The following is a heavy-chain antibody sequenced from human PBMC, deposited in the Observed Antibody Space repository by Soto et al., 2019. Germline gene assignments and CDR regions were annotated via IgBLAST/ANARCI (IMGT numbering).Heavy chain of an antibody. D-gene: IGHD1-26*01. Sequence: EVQLLESGGGLVQPAGSLRLSCAASGFTFSVYTMSWFRQAPGKGLEWVSSISGNGRSTFHLASVKGRFTISRDNSGNTVFLEMSSLRAEDTAIYYCAKDFTPDSRWDVDYWGQGSLVTVSS. CDR1: GFTFSVYT. J-gene: IGHJ4*02. CDR2: ISGNGRST. V-gene: IGHV3-23*05. CDR3: AKDFTPDSRWDVDY.